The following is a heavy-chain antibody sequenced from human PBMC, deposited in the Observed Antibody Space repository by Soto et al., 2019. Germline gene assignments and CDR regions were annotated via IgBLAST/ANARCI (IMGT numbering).Heavy chain of an antibody. CDR1: GFAFNNYG. CDR3: AREDSIIIPAVSDF. CDR2: ISKSDYT. V-gene: IGHV3-21*01. D-gene: IGHD2-2*01. Sequence: GGSLRLSCTVSGFAFNNYGINWVRQAPGKGLEWVSSISKSDYTYYSDSVKGRFAISRDNAKSSVSLQMNALRVEDTAVYYCAREDSIIIPAVSDFWGQGTLVTVSS. J-gene: IGHJ4*02.